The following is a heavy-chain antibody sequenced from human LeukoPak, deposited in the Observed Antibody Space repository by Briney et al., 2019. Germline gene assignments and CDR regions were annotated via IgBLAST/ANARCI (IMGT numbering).Heavy chain of an antibody. CDR3: ARDAGRNYDILTGYYYYYMDV. V-gene: IGHV4-59*01. D-gene: IGHD3-9*01. CDR1: GGSISSYY. Sequence: SETLSLTCTVSGGSISSYYWSWIRQPPGEGLEWIGYIYYSGSTNYNPSLKSRVTISVDTSKNQFSLKLSSVTAADTAVYYCARDAGRNYDILTGYYYYYMDVWGKGTTVTISS. CDR2: IYYSGST. J-gene: IGHJ6*03.